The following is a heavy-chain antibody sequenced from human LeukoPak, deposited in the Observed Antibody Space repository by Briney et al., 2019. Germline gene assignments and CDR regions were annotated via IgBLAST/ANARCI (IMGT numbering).Heavy chain of an antibody. CDR3: ARERSSGYKYFDY. J-gene: IGHJ4*02. V-gene: IGHV1-69*13. D-gene: IGHD3-22*01. CDR1: GGTFSSYA. Sequence: SVKDSCKASGGTFSSYAISWVQQAPGQGLEWMGGIIPIFGTANYAQKLQGRVTITADESTSTAYMELSSLRSEDTAVYYCARERSSGYKYFDYWGQGTLVTVSS. CDR2: IIPIFGTA.